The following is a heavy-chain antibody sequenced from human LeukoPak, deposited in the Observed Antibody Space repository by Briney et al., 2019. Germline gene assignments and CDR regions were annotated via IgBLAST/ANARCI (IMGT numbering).Heavy chain of an antibody. V-gene: IGHV1-2*02. D-gene: IGHD5-18*01. J-gene: IGHJ6*03. CDR1: GYTFTGYY. CDR2: INPNSGGT. CDR3: ARDRDSYGYTDMDV. Sequence: ASVKVSCKASGYTFTGYYMHWVRQAPGQGLEWMGWINPNSGGTNYAQKFQGRVTMTRDTSMSTAYMELSRLRSDDTAVYYCARDRDSYGYTDMDVWGKGTTITVSS.